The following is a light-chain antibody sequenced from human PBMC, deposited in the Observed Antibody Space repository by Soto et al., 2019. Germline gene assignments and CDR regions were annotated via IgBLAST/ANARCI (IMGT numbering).Light chain of an antibody. V-gene: IGKV1-27*01. Sequence: DLPMTQSPSSLSASVGDRVTITCRASQGITNYLAWYQQKPGKVPKLLIYAASTLQSGVPSRFSGSGSGTDFTLTISSLQPEDVATYYCQQYNSAPRRWTFGQGTKVEIK. CDR2: AAS. CDR3: QQYNSAPRRWT. J-gene: IGKJ1*01. CDR1: QGITNY.